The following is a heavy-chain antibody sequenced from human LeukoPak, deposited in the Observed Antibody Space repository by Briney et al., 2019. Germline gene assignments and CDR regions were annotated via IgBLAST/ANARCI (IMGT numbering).Heavy chain of an antibody. V-gene: IGHV1-69*05. CDR1: GGTFSSYA. Sequence: AASVKVSCKASGGTFSSYAISWVRQAPGQGLEWVGGIIPIFGTANYAQKFQGRVTITTDESTSTAYMELSSLRSEDTAVYYCARGDYTYYFDYWGQGTLVTVSS. D-gene: IGHD4-11*01. J-gene: IGHJ4*02. CDR2: IIPIFGTA. CDR3: ARGDYTYYFDY.